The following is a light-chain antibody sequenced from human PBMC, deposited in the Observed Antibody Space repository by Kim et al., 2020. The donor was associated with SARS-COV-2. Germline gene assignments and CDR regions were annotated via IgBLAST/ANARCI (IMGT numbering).Light chain of an antibody. J-gene: IGKJ3*01. V-gene: IGKV1-16*01. Sequence: ASVGDRVTITSRANQDISYYLAWFRQKPGKAPKYLIFAASSLQSGVPSRFSGRVTETEFTLTISSLQPEDFATYYCQQYNAYPHTFSRGTKVDIK. CDR3: QQYNAYPHT. CDR1: QDISYY. CDR2: AAS.